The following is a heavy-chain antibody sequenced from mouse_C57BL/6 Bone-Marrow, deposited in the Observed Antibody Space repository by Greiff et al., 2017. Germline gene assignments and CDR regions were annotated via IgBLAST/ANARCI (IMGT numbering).Heavy chain of an antibody. V-gene: IGHV1-81*01. Sequence: QVQLKESGAELARPGASVKLSCKASGYTFTSYGISWVKQRTGQGLEWIGEIYPRSGNTYYNEKFKGKATLTADKSSSTAYMELRSLTSEDSAVYFCARLLFFYYYAMDYWGQGTSVTVSS. CDR1: GYTFTSYG. D-gene: IGHD6-1*01. CDR2: IYPRSGNT. J-gene: IGHJ4*01. CDR3: ARLLFFYYYAMDY.